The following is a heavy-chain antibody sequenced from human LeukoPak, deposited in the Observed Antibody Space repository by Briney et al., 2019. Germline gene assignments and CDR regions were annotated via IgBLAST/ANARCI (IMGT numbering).Heavy chain of an antibody. CDR2: INPSGGTT. V-gene: IGHV1-46*01. J-gene: IGHJ5*02. D-gene: IGHD1-26*01. CDR3: ARDHSGSQHWFDP. CDR1: GYTFTYYY. Sequence: SVKFSCKASGYTFTYYYMHWVRQAPGQGLEWMGVINPSGGTTSYAQKFQGRVTMTRDTSTSTVYMELSSLRSDDTALYYCARDHSGSQHWFDPWGQGSLGIVSS.